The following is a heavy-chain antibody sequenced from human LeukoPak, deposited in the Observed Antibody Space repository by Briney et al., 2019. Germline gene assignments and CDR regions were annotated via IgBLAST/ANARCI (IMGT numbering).Heavy chain of an antibody. Sequence: SETLSLTCAVYGGSFSGYFWTWIRQPPGKGLEWIGEVSHSGSTNYNPSPKSRLTMSEDRSKNQFSLKLSSVAAADTAVYYCARAPITTAWYVYWGQGILVTVSS. CDR1: GGSFSGYF. J-gene: IGHJ4*02. V-gene: IGHV4-34*01. CDR2: VSHSGST. CDR3: ARAPITTAWYVY. D-gene: IGHD6-13*01.